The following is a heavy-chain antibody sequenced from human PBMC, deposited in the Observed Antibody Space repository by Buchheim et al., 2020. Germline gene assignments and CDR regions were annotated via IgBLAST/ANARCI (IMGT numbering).Heavy chain of an antibody. J-gene: IGHJ5*02. V-gene: IGHV3-74*01. D-gene: IGHD3-10*01. CDR1: GFTFSSYW. CDR2: INSDGSST. Sequence: EVQLGESGGGLVQPGGSLRLSCAASGFTFSSYWMHWVRQAPGKGLVWVSGINSDGSSTTYADSVKGRFTISRDNAKNTLYLQMNSLRVEGTAVYYCARSGGSGRRTLGWFDPWGQGTL. CDR3: ARSGGSGRRTLGWFDP.